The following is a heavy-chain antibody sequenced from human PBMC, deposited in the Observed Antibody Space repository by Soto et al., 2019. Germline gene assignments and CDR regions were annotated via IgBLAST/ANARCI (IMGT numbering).Heavy chain of an antibody. CDR2: INHSGST. CDR3: ARLRYIAARPYYYYYGMDV. V-gene: IGHV4-34*01. Sequence: QVQLQQWGAGLLKPSETLSLTCAVYGGSFSGYYWSWIRQPPGKGLEWIGEINHSGSTNYNPSLKSRVTISVDTSKTQFSLKLSSVTAADTAVYYCARLRYIAARPYYYYYGMDVWGQGTTVTVSS. J-gene: IGHJ6*02. D-gene: IGHD6-6*01. CDR1: GGSFSGYY.